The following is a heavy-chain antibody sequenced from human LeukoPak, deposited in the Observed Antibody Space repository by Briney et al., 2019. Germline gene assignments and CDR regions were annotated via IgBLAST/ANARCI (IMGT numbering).Heavy chain of an antibody. Sequence: ASVKVSCKTSGYTYTNYYMHWVRQAPGQGLEWMGIINPSGGSTSYAQKFQGRVTMTRDTSTSTVYMELSSLRSEDTAVYYCARDVASSGYYWDWGQGTLVTVSS. CDR1: GYTYTNYY. V-gene: IGHV1-46*01. CDR2: INPSGGST. J-gene: IGHJ4*02. D-gene: IGHD3-22*01. CDR3: ARDVASSGYYWD.